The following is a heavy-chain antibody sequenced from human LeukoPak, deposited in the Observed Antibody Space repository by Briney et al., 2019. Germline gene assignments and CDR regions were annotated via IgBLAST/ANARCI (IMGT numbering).Heavy chain of an antibody. V-gene: IGHV3-53*01. D-gene: IGHD2-2*02. Sequence: GGSLRLSCAASGFTVSSNYMSWVRQAPGKGLEWVSVIYSGGSTYYADSVTGRFTISRDNSKNTLYLQMNSLRAEDTAVYYCARFIGYCSSTSCYNHGMDVWGQGTTVTVSS. CDR3: ARFIGYCSSTSCYNHGMDV. CDR1: GFTVSSNY. CDR2: IYSGGST. J-gene: IGHJ6*02.